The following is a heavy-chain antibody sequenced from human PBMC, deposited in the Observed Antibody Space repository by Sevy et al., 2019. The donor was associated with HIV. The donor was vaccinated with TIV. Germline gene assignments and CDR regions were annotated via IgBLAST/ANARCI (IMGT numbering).Heavy chain of an antibody. CDR2: ISAYNGNT. J-gene: IGHJ4*02. CDR3: ARDRGYSSSWRDFDY. D-gene: IGHD6-13*01. V-gene: IGHV1-18*04. CDR1: GYTFTSYG. Sequence: ASVKVSCKASGYTFTSYGISWVRQAPGQGLEWMGWISAYNGNTNYAQKLQGRVTMTTDTSTSTAHMELRSLRSDDTAVYYCARDRGYSSSWRDFDYWGQGTLVTVSS.